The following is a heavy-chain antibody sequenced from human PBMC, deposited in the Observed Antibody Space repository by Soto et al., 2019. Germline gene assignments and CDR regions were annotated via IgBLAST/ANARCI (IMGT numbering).Heavy chain of an antibody. CDR2: ISSSSSYI. D-gene: IGHD2-8*02. J-gene: IGHJ3*02. Sequence: GSLRLSCAASGFTFSSYSMNWVRQAPGKGLEWVSSISSSSSYIYYADSVKGRFTISRDNAKNSLYLQMNSLRAEDTAVYYCARDPPLAWWPDAFDIWGQGTMVTVSS. V-gene: IGHV3-21*01. CDR3: ARDPPLAWWPDAFDI. CDR1: GFTFSSYS.